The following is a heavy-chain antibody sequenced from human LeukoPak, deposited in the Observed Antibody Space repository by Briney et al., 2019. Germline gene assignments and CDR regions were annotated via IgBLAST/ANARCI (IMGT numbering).Heavy chain of an antibody. Sequence: SEILSHTCAVSGYSISSGYYWGWIRQPPGKGLEWIITISHSGTTYYNPSLKGRVTISVDTSKNQFSLKLRSVTTADTAVYYCARQAYYDFWSGHYSRGVEDAFDIWGQGTMVSVSS. D-gene: IGHD3-3*01. V-gene: IGHV4-38-2*01. CDR2: ISHSGTT. CDR1: GYSISSGYY. CDR3: ARQAYYDFWSGHYSRGVEDAFDI. J-gene: IGHJ3*02.